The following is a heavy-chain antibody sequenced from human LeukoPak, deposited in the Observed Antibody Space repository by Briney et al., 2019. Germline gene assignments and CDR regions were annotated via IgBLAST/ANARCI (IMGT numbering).Heavy chain of an antibody. Sequence: PGGSLRLSCSASGFTFSSYAMHWVRQAPGKGLEYVSAISSNGGSTYYADSVKGRFTISRDNSKNTLSPQMSSLRAEDTAVYYCVKDVLRITAPGTRGFDCWGQGTLVTVSS. CDR1: GFTFSSYA. V-gene: IGHV3-64D*06. D-gene: IGHD6-13*01. CDR2: ISSNGGST. J-gene: IGHJ4*02. CDR3: VKDVLRITAPGTRGFDC.